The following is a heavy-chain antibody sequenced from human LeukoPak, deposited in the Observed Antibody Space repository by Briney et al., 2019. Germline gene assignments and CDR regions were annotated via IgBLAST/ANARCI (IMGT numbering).Heavy chain of an antibody. CDR3: ARERIAVAGQNWFDP. V-gene: IGHV3-48*03. D-gene: IGHD6-19*01. CDR2: LSSSGSAF. CDR1: GFTFRSYE. Sequence: GGSLRLSCEDSGFTFRSYEMNWVRQAPGKGLEWIAYLSSSGSAFSYADSVKGRFTISRDNSKNTLYLQMNSLRAEDTAVYYCARERIAVAGQNWFDPWGQGTLVTVSS. J-gene: IGHJ5*02.